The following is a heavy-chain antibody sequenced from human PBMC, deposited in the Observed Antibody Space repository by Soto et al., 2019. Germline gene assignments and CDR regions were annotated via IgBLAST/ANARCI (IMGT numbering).Heavy chain of an antibody. V-gene: IGHV3-48*03. Sequence: EVQLVEPGGGLVQPGGSLRLSCATSGFTFSSYEMNWVRQAPGKGLEWVSHISSGGSSIYYADSVKGRFTISRDNAKNSVYLQMNSLRAEDTAVYYCARDIGVGPAGFDYWGQGTLVTVSS. CDR2: ISSGGSSI. CDR3: ARDIGVGPAGFDY. J-gene: IGHJ4*02. CDR1: GFTFSSYE. D-gene: IGHD2-2*01.